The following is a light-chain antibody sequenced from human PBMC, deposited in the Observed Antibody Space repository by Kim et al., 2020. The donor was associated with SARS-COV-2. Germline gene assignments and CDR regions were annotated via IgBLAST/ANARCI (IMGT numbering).Light chain of an antibody. Sequence: GDRVTITCRACQGVSSRVAWYQQKPGKAPKLLIYAANNLQSGVPSRFSGSGYGTDFTLTISSLQPEDFATYYCQQANNFPYTFGQGTKL. CDR3: QQANNFPYT. CDR2: AAN. CDR1: QGVSSR. J-gene: IGKJ2*01. V-gene: IGKV1-12*01.